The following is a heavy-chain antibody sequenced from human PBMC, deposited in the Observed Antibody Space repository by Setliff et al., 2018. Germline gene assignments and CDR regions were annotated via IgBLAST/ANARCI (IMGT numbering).Heavy chain of an antibody. Sequence: ASVKVSCKASGYTFTSYAMHWVRQAPGQRLEWMGWINAGNGNTKYSQKFQGRVTITRDTSASTAYMELSSLRSEDTAVYYCAREYYYDSSGYSYYFDCRGQGTLVTVAS. D-gene: IGHD3-22*01. J-gene: IGHJ4*02. V-gene: IGHV1-3*01. CDR3: AREYYYDSSGYSYYFDC. CDR2: INAGNGNT. CDR1: GYTFTSYA.